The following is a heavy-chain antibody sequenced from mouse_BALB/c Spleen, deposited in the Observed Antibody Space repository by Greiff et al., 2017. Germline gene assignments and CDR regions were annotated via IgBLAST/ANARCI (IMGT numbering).Heavy chain of an antibody. D-gene: IGHD1-1*01. CDR1: GFNIKDTY. Sequence: DVKLQESGAELVKPGASVKLSCTASGFNIKDTYMHWVKQRPEQGLEWIGRIDPANGNTKYDPKFQGKATITADTSSNTAYLQLSSLTSEDTAVYYCASYYGSSHYAMDYWGQGTSVTVSS. J-gene: IGHJ4*01. CDR2: IDPANGNT. CDR3: ASYYGSSHYAMDY. V-gene: IGHV14-3*02.